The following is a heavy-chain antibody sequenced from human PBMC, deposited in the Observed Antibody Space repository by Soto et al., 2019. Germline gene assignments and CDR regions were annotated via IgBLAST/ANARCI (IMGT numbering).Heavy chain of an antibody. V-gene: IGHV4-31*03. CDR2: IYYSGST. Sequence: QVQLQESGPGLVKPSQTLSLTCTVSGGSISSGGYYWSWIRQHPGKGLEWIGYIYYSGSTYYNPSLKRRVTISVDTSKNQCSLKLSSVTAADTAVYYCARGAAAAGDAVDYWGQGTLVTVSS. CDR3: ARGAAAAGDAVDY. J-gene: IGHJ4*02. CDR1: GGSISSGGYY. D-gene: IGHD6-13*01.